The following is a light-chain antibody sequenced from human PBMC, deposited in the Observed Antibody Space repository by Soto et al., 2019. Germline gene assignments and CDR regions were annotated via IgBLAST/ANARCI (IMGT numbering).Light chain of an antibody. CDR3: SSYRSGSTYV. CDR1: SSDVGGYNY. V-gene: IGLV2-14*03. J-gene: IGLJ1*01. Sequence: QSALTQPASVSGSPGQSITISCIGTSSDVGGYNYVSWYQQHPGKAPKLMIYDVSNRPSGVSNRFSGSKSGNTASLTISGLQAEDEADYYCSSYRSGSTYVFGTGTKVTVL. CDR2: DVS.